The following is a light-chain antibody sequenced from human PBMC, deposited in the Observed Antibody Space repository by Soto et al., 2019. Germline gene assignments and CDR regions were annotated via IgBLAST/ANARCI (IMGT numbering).Light chain of an antibody. J-gene: IGKJ5*01. CDR2: DAS. V-gene: IGKV1-12*01. Sequence: DIQVTQSPPTLSASVGDRVTITCRASQTISTWMAWYQQKPGKAPKLLVYDASNLQSGVPSRFSGSGSGTDFTLTISSLQPEDFATYYCQQANRFPITFGQGTRLEIK. CDR1: QTISTW. CDR3: QQANRFPIT.